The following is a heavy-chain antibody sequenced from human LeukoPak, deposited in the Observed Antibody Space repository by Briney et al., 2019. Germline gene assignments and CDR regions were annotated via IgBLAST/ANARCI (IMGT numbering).Heavy chain of an antibody. V-gene: IGHV3-23*01. J-gene: IGHJ4*02. CDR2: IIGSGERT. D-gene: IGHD3-3*01. CDR3: AKDRGTFFGVVRGVEGFDY. Sequence: PGGSLRLSCAASGFTFSSCAMSWVRQAPGKGLEWVSNIIGSGERTYYADSAKGRFTISRDNSRNTLYLQMDSLRDEDTAVYYCAKDRGTFFGVVRGVEGFDYWGQGTLVTVSS. CDR1: GFTFSSCA.